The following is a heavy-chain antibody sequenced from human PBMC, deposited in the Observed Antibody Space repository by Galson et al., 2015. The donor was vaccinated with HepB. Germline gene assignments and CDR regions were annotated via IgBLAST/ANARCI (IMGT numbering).Heavy chain of an antibody. CDR1: GDSVSSNSAA. D-gene: IGHD3-3*01. CDR3: GRGTIFGVVIRFDP. Sequence: AISGDSVSSNSAAWNWIRQSPSRGLEWLGRTYYRSKWYNDYAVSVKSRITINPDTSKNQFSLQLNSVTPEDTAVYYCGRGTIFGVVIRFDPWGQGTLVTVSS. J-gene: IGHJ5*02. V-gene: IGHV6-1*01. CDR2: TYYRSKWYN.